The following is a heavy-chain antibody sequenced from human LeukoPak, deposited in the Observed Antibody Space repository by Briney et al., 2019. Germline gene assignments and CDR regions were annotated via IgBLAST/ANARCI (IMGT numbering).Heavy chain of an antibody. CDR3: ASHGSTSLLRDYYYYMDV. CDR2: ISSSSSTI. J-gene: IGHJ6*03. V-gene: IGHV3-48*04. CDR1: GFTFSSYS. Sequence: GGSLRLSCAASGFTFSSYSMNWVRQAPGKGLEWVSYISSSSSTIYYADSVKGRFTISRDNAKNSLYLQMNSLRAEDTAVYYCASHGSTSLLRDYYYYMDVWGKGTTVTVSS. D-gene: IGHD2-2*01.